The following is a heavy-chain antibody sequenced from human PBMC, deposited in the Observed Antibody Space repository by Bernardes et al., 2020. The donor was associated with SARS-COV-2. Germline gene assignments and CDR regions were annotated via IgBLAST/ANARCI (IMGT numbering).Heavy chain of an antibody. D-gene: IGHD5-12*01. CDR2: MNPNSDNT. CDR1: GYTFTTYD. Sequence: ASMKVFCKASGYTFTTYDITWVRQATGQGLEWMGWMNPNSDNTGYAWKFQGRVTLTRNTSISTAYMELTSLTSEDTAVYYCAKGPWQPYYYGMDVWGQGTTVTVSS. CDR3: AKGPWQPYYYGMDV. V-gene: IGHV1-8*02. J-gene: IGHJ6*02.